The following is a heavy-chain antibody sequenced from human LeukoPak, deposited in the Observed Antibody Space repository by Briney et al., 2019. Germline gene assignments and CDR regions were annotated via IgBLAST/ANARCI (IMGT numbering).Heavy chain of an antibody. CDR3: ARSHSASIYST. CDR1: DGSISSSTYY. J-gene: IGHJ5*02. CDR2: IYYSGNT. V-gene: IGHV4-39*07. Sequence: SETLSLTCTVSDGSISSSTYYWGWIRQPPGKGLEWIGSIYYSGNTYYNPSLKSRVTISIDTSKNQFSLNLSSVTAADTAVYHCARSHSASIYSTWGQGTLVTVSS. D-gene: IGHD4-11*01.